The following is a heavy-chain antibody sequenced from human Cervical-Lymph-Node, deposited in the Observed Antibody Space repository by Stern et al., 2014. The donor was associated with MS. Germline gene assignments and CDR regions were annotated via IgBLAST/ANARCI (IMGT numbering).Heavy chain of an antibody. CDR3: ARMLLDSIAAAGPNWFDP. CDR1: GFSLSNARMG. V-gene: IGHV2-26*01. CDR2: LFLNDEK. D-gene: IGHD6-13*01. J-gene: IGHJ5*02. Sequence: QVTLKESGPVLVKPTETLTLTCTVSGFSLSNARMGVSWIRQPPGKALEWLAHLFLNDEKSYSTSLKSRLTISKDTSKSQVVLTMTNMDPVDTATYYCARMLLDSIAAAGPNWFDPWGQGTLVTVSS.